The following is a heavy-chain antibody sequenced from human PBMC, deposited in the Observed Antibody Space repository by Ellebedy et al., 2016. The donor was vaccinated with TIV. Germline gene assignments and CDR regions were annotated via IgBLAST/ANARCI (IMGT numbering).Heavy chain of an antibody. J-gene: IGHJ4*02. CDR3: AKDRTPGDGYWVFDQ. V-gene: IGHV3-23*01. CDR2: ISGSGGST. CDR1: GFTSSSYA. Sequence: PGGSLRLSCAASGFTSSSYAMSLVRQAPGKGLEWVSAISGSGGSTYYADSVKGRFTISRDNSKSTLDLQMRCLRAEDTDVYYCAKDRTPGDGYWVFDQWGQGALVTVSS. D-gene: IGHD5-18*01.